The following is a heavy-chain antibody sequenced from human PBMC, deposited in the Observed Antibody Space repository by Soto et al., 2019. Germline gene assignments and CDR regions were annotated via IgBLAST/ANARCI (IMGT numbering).Heavy chain of an antibody. D-gene: IGHD3-3*01. V-gene: IGHV4-34*01. CDR3: ARGSTIFGVVIAYNWFDP. Sequence: PSETMSLTCAVDGGSFSGYYLSWIRKPPGKGLEWIGEINHSGSTNYNPSLKSRVTISVDTSKNQFSLKLSSVTAADTAVYYCARGSTIFGVVIAYNWFDPWGQGTLVTVSS. J-gene: IGHJ5*02. CDR2: INHSGST. CDR1: GGSFSGYY.